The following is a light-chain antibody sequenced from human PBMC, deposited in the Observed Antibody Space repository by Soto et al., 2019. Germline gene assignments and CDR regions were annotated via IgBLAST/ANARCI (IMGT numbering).Light chain of an antibody. J-gene: IGKJ1*01. CDR2: GAS. CDR1: QSVSSN. V-gene: IGKV3-15*01. Sequence: EIGFSQSPSTLSLSPGERATLSLRASQSVSSNLAWYQQKPGQAPRLLIYGASNRATGIPARFSGSGSGTEFTLTINSLQSEDFAVYYCQQYASTRWTFGQGTKVDI. CDR3: QQYASTRWT.